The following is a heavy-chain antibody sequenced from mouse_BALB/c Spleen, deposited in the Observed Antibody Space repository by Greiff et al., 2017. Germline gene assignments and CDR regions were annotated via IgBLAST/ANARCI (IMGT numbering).Heavy chain of an antibody. J-gene: IGHJ3*01. CDR1: GFTFSSYT. Sequence: EVHLVESGGGLVQPGGSLKLSCAASGFTFSSYTMSWVRQTPEKRLEWVAYISNGGGSTYYPDTVKGRFTISRDNAKNTLYLQMSSLKSEDTAMYYCARQGYGYDGFAYWGQGTLVTVSA. CDR3: ARQGYGYDGFAY. D-gene: IGHD2-2*01. CDR2: ISNGGGST. V-gene: IGHV5-12-2*01.